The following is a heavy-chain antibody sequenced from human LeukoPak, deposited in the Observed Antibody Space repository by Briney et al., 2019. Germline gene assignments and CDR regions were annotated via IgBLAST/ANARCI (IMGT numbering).Heavy chain of an antibody. Sequence: GRSLRLSCAASGFTFSSYGMHWVRQAPGKGLEWVANIKYDGTHKFYAGSVKGRFTISRDNAKNSLFLEMNSLTVDDTAVYFCASSHDSSGNDWGQGTLVTVSS. CDR2: IKYDGTHK. CDR3: ASSHDSSGND. J-gene: IGHJ4*02. V-gene: IGHV3-7*01. CDR1: GFTFSSYG. D-gene: IGHD3-22*01.